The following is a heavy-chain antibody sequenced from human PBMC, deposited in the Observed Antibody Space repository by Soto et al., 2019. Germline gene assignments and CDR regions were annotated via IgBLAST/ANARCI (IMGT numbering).Heavy chain of an antibody. CDR1: GYTFTGYY. J-gene: IGHJ4*02. CDR2: INLNSGGT. Sequence: GASVKVSCKASGYTFTGYYLHWVGQAPGQGLEWMGWINLNSGGTNYAQKFQGRVTMTRDKSISTAYLQWSSLKASDTAMYYCARSIRISSGWYGDYFDYWGQGTLVTVSS. CDR3: ARSIRISSGWYGDYFDY. D-gene: IGHD6-19*01. V-gene: IGHV1-2*02.